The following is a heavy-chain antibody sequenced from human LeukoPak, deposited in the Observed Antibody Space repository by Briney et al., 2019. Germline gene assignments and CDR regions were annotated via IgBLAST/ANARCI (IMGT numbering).Heavy chain of an antibody. D-gene: IGHD3-22*01. CDR3: ASATYYYDSSGPNWYFDL. J-gene: IGHJ2*01. V-gene: IGHV1-69*13. CDR2: IIPIFGTA. Sequence: GASVKVSCKGSGYTFSNYGVSWVRQAPGQGLEWMGGIIPIFGTANYAQKFQGRVTITADESTSTAYMELSSLRSEDTAVYYCASATYYYDSSGPNWYFDLWGRGTLVTVSS. CDR1: GYTFSNYG.